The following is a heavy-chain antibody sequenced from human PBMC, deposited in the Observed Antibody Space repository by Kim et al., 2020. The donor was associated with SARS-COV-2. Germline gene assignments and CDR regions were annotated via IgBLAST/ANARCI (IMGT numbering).Heavy chain of an antibody. J-gene: IGHJ6*02. CDR1: GGTFSSYA. CDR3: ARSIGYDSYYYHGMDV. V-gene: IGHV1-69*13. D-gene: IGHD5-12*01. Sequence: SVKVSCKASGGTFSSYAISWVRQAPGQGLEWMGGIIPIFGTGKYRQKFQGRVTITADESTSTAYMELSSLRSEDTAVYYCARSIGYDSYYYHGMDVWGQGTTVTVSS. CDR2: IIPIFGTG.